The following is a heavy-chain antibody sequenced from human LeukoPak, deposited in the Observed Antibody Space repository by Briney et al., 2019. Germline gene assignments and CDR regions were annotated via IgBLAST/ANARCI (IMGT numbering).Heavy chain of an antibody. CDR1: GFTFSRHG. CDR3: AGGSGYVVRGDALDV. CDR2: IWYDATNK. Sequence: AGGSLRLSCSASGFTFSRHGMHWVRQAPGKGLEWAAVIWYDATNKYYADSVKGRFTVSRDNSKNTMYLQMNSLRAEDTAVYYCAGGSGYVVRGDALDVWGQGTTVTVSS. D-gene: IGHD3-22*01. V-gene: IGHV3-33*01. J-gene: IGHJ6*02.